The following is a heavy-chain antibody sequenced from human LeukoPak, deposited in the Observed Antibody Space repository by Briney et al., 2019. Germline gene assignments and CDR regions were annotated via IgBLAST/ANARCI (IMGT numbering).Heavy chain of an antibody. CDR3: AKWPKSGAVAGFDY. Sequence: GASLRLSCAAPGFTFSSYAMSWVRQAPGKGLEWVSAISGSGGSTYYADSVKGRFTISRDNSKNTLYLQMNSLRAEDTAVYYCAKWPKSGAVAGFDYWGQGTLVTVSS. CDR2: ISGSGGST. D-gene: IGHD6-19*01. CDR1: GFTFSSYA. J-gene: IGHJ4*02. V-gene: IGHV3-23*01.